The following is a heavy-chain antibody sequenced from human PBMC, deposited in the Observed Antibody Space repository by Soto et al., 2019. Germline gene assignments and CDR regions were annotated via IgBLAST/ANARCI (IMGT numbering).Heavy chain of an antibody. CDR3: VRTVGSSWFFDL. Sequence: QLRQSGPGLVKPPETLSLTCSVSGASITSGDYYWGWVRQSPGKGLEWIGSVFYDGSPYYNPSLQSRGTLSVDTSRNQFFLKLNSATVADTAVYYCVRTVGSSWFFDLWGRGTLITVSS. J-gene: IGHJ2*01. CDR1: GASITSGDYY. V-gene: IGHV4-39*01. CDR2: VFYDGSP. D-gene: IGHD3-10*01.